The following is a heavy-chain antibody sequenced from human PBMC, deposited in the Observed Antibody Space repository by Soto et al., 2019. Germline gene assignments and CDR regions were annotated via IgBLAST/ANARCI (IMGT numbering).Heavy chain of an antibody. V-gene: IGHV1-18*01. Sequence: ASVKVSCKASGYTFTSYGISWVRQAPGQGLEWMGWISAYNGNTNYAQKLQGWVTMTRDTSISTAYMELSRLRSDDTAVYYCARESWGVARLWLNSRYYYGMDVWGQGTTVTVSS. CDR3: ARESWGVARLWLNSRYYYGMDV. D-gene: IGHD5-18*01. J-gene: IGHJ6*02. CDR2: ISAYNGNT. CDR1: GYTFTSYG.